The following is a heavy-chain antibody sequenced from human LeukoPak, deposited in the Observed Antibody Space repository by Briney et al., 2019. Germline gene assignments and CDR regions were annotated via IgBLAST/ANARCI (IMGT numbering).Heavy chain of an antibody. CDR3: ARLNKVTTGWVYYYYYMDV. Sequence: SETLSLTCTVSGGSISSYYWSWIRQPPGKGLEWIGYIYYSGSTSYNPSLKSRVTISVDTSKNQFSLKLSSVTAADTAVYYCARLNKVTTGWVYYYYYMDVWGKGTTVTISS. CDR1: GGSISSYY. D-gene: IGHD2-21*02. V-gene: IGHV4-59*12. J-gene: IGHJ6*03. CDR2: IYYSGST.